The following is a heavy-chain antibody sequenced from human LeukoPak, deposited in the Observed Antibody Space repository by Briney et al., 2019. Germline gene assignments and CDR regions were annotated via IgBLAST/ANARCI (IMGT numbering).Heavy chain of an antibody. CDR2: IWYDGSNQ. Sequence: HSGRSLRLSCAASGFTLSCCGMHWVRQAPGKGLEWVAVIWYDGSNQHYADSVKGRFTISRDDSKNTLYLQVNRLRVEDTAVYYCASAAGSLGDYDSTGYLHYWGQGTLVTVSS. CDR1: GFTLSCCG. V-gene: IGHV3-33*01. D-gene: IGHD3-22*01. J-gene: IGHJ4*02. CDR3: ASAAGSLGDYDSTGYLHY.